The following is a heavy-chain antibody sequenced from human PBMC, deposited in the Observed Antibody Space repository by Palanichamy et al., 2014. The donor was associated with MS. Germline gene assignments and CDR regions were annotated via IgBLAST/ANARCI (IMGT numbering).Heavy chain of an antibody. D-gene: IGHD3-10*01. CDR3: ARSGVFGDYFDD. J-gene: IGHJ4*02. CDR1: GFTFSTFW. Sequence: EVQLVVSGGGLVKPGGSLRLSCAASGFTFSTFWMDWVRQAPGKGLEWVANIKKDGSEKNYVDSVKGRFTISRDNAKNSLFLQMNSLTTEDTGVYYCARSGVFGDYFDDWGQGTLVTVSS. V-gene: IGHV3-7*03. CDR2: IKKDGSEK.